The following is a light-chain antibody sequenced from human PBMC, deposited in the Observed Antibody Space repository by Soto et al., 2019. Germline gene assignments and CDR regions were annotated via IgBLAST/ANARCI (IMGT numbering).Light chain of an antibody. V-gene: IGLV3-27*01. Sequence: SYELTQPSSVSVSPGQTARITCSGDVLTKKYARWFQQKPGQAPVLLIFKDTERPSAIPERFSGSSSGTTVTLTISGAHVEDEADYYCYSATDNFVVFGGGTKLTVL. J-gene: IGLJ2*01. CDR3: YSATDNFVV. CDR2: KDT. CDR1: VLTKKY.